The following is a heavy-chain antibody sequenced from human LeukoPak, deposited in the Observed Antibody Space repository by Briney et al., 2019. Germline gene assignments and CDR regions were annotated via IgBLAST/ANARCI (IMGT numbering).Heavy chain of an antibody. D-gene: IGHD3-10*01. V-gene: IGHV3-30*04. Sequence: GGSLRLSCAASGFTFSSYAMHWVRQAPGKGLEWVAVISYDGSNKDYADSVKRRFTISRDNSKNTLYLQMNSLRAEDTAVYYCARVIPMVRGPNLPDYWGQGTLVTVSS. CDR2: ISYDGSNK. J-gene: IGHJ4*02. CDR3: ARVIPMVRGPNLPDY. CDR1: GFTFSSYA.